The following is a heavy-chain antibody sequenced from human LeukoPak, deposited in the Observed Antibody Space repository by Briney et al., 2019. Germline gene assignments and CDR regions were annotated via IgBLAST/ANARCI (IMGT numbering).Heavy chain of an antibody. V-gene: IGHV4-31*03. CDR3: ARTSIAARRANAFDI. CDR2: IYYTGST. CDR1: GGSISSGGYF. D-gene: IGHD6-6*01. J-gene: IGHJ3*02. Sequence: SETLSLTCTVSGGSISSGGYFWTWIRQHPGKGLEWIGHIYYTGSTYYNPSLKSRVTISVDRSKNQFSLKLSSVTAADTAVYYCARTSIAARRANAFDIWGQGTMVTVSS.